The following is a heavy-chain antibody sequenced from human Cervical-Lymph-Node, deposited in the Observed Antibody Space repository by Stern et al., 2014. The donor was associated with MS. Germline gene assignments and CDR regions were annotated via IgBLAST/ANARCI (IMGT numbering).Heavy chain of an antibody. CDR2: IRPHTGGG. V-gene: IGHV1-2*06. Sequence: QVQLVQSGAEVKKPGASVKVSCKASGYSFTDFNTHWVRQAPGQGLEWMGRIRPHTGGGRYAAKFQGRVTLPRETSIPKTYMEPDRLTADDTAVYYGATHGGSSFQMDVWGQGTTVTVSS. CDR3: ATHGGSSFQMDV. D-gene: IGHD6-13*01. CDR1: GYSFTDFN. J-gene: IGHJ6*02.